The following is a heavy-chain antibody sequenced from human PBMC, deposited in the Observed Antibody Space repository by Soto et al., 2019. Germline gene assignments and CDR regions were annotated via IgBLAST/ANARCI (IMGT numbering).Heavy chain of an antibody. CDR2: INNDGSGT. Sequence: EVQLVESGGGLVQPGGSLRLSCAASGFTFINYWMSWVRRAPGRGLEWVANINNDGSGTYSVDSVKGRFTISRDNAKNSLYLQMNSLRAEDTAVYYCARNGHEYGDYYDYWGQGTLVTVSS. J-gene: IGHJ4*02. CDR3: ARNGHEYGDYYDY. CDR1: GFTFINYW. D-gene: IGHD4-17*01. V-gene: IGHV3-7*01.